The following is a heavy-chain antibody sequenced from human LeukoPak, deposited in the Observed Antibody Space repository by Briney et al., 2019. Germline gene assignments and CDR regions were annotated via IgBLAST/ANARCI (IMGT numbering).Heavy chain of an antibody. CDR2: ISYDGSNK. J-gene: IGHJ3*02. Sequence: GGSLRLSCAASGFTFSSYGMHWVRQAPGKGLEWVAVISYDGSNKYYADSVKGRFTISRDNSKNTLYLQMNSLRAEDTAVYYCASRWSGYYDSSGYAFDIWGQGTMVTVSS. CDR3: ASRWSGYYDSSGYAFDI. D-gene: IGHD3-22*01. CDR1: GFTFSSYG. V-gene: IGHV3-30*03.